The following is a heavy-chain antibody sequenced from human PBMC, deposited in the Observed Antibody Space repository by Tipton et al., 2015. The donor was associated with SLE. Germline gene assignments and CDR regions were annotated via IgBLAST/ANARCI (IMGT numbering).Heavy chain of an antibody. D-gene: IGHD3-3*01. CDR2: INHSGST. J-gene: IGHJ3*02. V-gene: IGHV4-34*01. CDR3: ARGVYDFWSGYRDAFDI. Sequence: TLSLTCAVYGGSFSGYYWSWIRQPPGKGLEWIGEINHSGSTNYNPSLKSRVTISVDTSKNQFSLKLSSVPAADTAVYYCARGVYDFWSGYRDAFDIWGQGTMVNV. CDR1: GGSFSGYY.